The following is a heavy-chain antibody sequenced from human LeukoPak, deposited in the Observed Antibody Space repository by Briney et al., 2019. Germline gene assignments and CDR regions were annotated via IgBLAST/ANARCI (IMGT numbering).Heavy chain of an antibody. CDR1: GCTFSNSY. Sequence: GGSLSLTCAASGCTFSNSYMNWVRQAPGKGLEWVGRIERKTDGGTTDYAAPVKGRFTISRDDSKNTLYLQMNRLKTEDTAVYYCVSLSGSYYRPYFWFDPLGQAAKLSVSS. D-gene: IGHD1-26*01. J-gene: IGHJ5*02. CDR3: VSLSGSYYRPYFWFDP. V-gene: IGHV3-15*04. CDR2: IERKTDGGTT.